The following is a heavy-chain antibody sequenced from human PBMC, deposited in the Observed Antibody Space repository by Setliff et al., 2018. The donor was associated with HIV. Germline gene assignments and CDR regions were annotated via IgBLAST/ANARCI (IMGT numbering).Heavy chain of an antibody. V-gene: IGHV4-39*06. J-gene: IGHJ4*02. D-gene: IGHD3-22*01. CDR1: GDSIKSSTYH. CDR3: ARDPHSFDRSVYFSWFYFDF. CDR2: IAYSGST. Sequence: SETLSLTCHVSGDSIKSSTYHWGWIRQSSGKGPEWIGSIAYSGSTLYSPSLKCRVTISVDTYNNQFPLRLRSVTAADTALYYCARDPHSFDRSVYFSWFYFDFWGQGKLVTVTS.